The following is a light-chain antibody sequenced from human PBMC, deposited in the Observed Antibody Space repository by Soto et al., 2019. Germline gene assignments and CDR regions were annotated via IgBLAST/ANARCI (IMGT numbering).Light chain of an antibody. V-gene: IGKV3-20*01. J-gene: IGKJ1*01. Sequence: EIVLTQSPGTLSLSPGERATLSCRASQSVTSNYLAWYQQKPGQAPRLLLFGASIRDTGIPDRFSGSGSGTDFTLTIRRLESEDFAVYYCQQYGSSPGTFDQGTKVEIK. CDR1: QSVTSNY. CDR3: QQYGSSPGT. CDR2: GAS.